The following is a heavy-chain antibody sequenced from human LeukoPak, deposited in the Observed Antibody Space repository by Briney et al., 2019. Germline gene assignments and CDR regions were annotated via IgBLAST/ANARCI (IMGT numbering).Heavy chain of an antibody. J-gene: IGHJ5*02. V-gene: IGHV4-4*07. CDR2: IYTSGST. CDR1: GGSISSYY. D-gene: IGHD6-13*01. Sequence: TSETLSLTCTVSGGSISSYYWSWIRQPAGKGLEWIGRIYTSGSTNHNPSLKSRVTMSVDTSKNQFSLKLSSVTAADTAVYYCARVVAAAGDNWFDPWGQGTLVTVSS. CDR3: ARVVAAAGDNWFDP.